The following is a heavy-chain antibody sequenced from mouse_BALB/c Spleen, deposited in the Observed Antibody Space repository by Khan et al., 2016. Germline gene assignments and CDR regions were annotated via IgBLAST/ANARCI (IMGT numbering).Heavy chain of an antibody. D-gene: IGHD2-4*01. V-gene: IGHV11-2*02. J-gene: IGHJ1*01. CDR2: INSDGSAI. CDR3: MRYNYDYGYFDV. CDR1: GFTFSGFW. Sequence: EVQLLETGGGLVQPGGSRGLSCEGSGFTFSGFWMSWVRQTPGKTLEWIGDINSDGSAINYAPSIKDRFTIFRDNDKSTLYLQMSNVRSEDTATYFCMRYNYDYGYFDVWGAGTTVTVSS.